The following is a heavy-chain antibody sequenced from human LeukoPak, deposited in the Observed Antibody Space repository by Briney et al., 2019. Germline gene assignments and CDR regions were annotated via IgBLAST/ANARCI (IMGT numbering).Heavy chain of an antibody. J-gene: IGHJ5*02. Sequence: SETLSLTCTVSGGFVTTYYWSWIRQPPGKGLEWIAYIYYSGITNYNPSLKSRVTISVDTSKNQVSLRLSSVTAADTAVYYCARHAIYSGDYSFWFDPWGLGTLVTVSS. D-gene: IGHD1-26*01. CDR3: ARHAIYSGDYSFWFDP. CDR1: GGFVTTYY. V-gene: IGHV4-59*08. CDR2: IYYSGIT.